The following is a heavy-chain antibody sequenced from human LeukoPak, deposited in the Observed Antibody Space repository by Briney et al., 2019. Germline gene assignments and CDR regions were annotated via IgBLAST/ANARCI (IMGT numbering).Heavy chain of an antibody. V-gene: IGHV4-39*07. J-gene: IGHJ3*02. D-gene: IGHD3-3*01. CDR1: GGSVSSSSYY. Sequence: SETLSLTCSVSGGSVSSSSYYWVWIRQPPGKGLEWIGNIYHSGSTYSNPSLKSRVIISVDTSKNQFSLKLSSVTAADTAVYWCARGAFGVLLSAFDIWGQGTMVTVSS. CDR2: IYHSGST. CDR3: ARGAFGVLLSAFDI.